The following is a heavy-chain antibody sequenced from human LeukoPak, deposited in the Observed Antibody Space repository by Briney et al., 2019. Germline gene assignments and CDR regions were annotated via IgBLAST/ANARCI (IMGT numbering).Heavy chain of an antibody. V-gene: IGHV3-23*01. D-gene: IGHD5-12*01. CDR2: ISGSGGST. Sequence: GGSLRLSCAASGFTFSSYAMSWVRQAPGKGLEWVSAISGSGGSTYYADSVKGRFTNSRDNSKNTLYLQMNSLRAEDTAVYYCAKDHSGYERFDPWGQGTLVTVSS. J-gene: IGHJ5*02. CDR1: GFTFSSYA. CDR3: AKDHSGYERFDP.